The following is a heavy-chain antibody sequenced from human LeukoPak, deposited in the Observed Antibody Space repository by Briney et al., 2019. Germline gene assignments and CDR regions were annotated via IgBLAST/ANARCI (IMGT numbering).Heavy chain of an antibody. Sequence: SETLSLTCTVSGGSISSGGYYWSWIRQPPGKGLEWIGYIYHSGSTYYNPSLKSRVTLSVDRSKNQFSLKLSSVTAADTAVYYCAREGLSTVTTDAFDIWGQGTMVTVSS. J-gene: IGHJ3*02. CDR2: IYHSGST. D-gene: IGHD4-17*01. V-gene: IGHV4-30-2*01. CDR3: AREGLSTVTTDAFDI. CDR1: GGSISSGGYY.